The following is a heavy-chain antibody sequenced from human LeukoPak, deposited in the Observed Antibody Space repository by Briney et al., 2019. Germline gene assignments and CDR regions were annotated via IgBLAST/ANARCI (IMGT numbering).Heavy chain of an antibody. CDR1: GVSISSGGYY. CDR3: ARCPGRADAFDI. D-gene: IGHD3-10*02. CDR2: IYYSGST. J-gene: IGHJ3*02. Sequence: SQTLSLTCTVSGVSISSGGYYWSWIRQHPGKGLEWIGYIYYSGSTYYNPSLKSRVTISVDTSKNQFSLKLSSVTAADTAVYYCARCPGRADAFDIWGQGTMVTVSS. V-gene: IGHV4-31*03.